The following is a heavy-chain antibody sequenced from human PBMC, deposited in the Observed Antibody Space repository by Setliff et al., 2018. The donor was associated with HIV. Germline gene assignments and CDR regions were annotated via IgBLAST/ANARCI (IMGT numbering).Heavy chain of an antibody. V-gene: IGHV3-43*01. CDR2: ISWDRYTT. CDR3: AKEGLTTSAFDV. CDR1: GFNFYDYT. D-gene: IGHD1-1*01. Sequence: RLSCAASGFNFYDYTMHWVRQGPGKTLELVSLISWDRYTTNYADSVKGRFTISRDNSKDYLYLQMNSLRIEDTALYYCAKEGLTTSAFDVWGQGTMVTVSS. J-gene: IGHJ3*01.